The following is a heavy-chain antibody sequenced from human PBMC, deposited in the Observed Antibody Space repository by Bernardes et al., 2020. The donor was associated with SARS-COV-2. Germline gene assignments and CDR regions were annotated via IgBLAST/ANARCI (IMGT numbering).Heavy chain of an antibody. D-gene: IGHD3-10*01. Sequence: GGSLRLSCAASGFNFNNYVMTWVRQSPGKGLEWVSAISGSGTTTYYADSVKGRFTISKDDSRNTLFLQMDGLRAEDTGIYYCAKSVIRGNYYLYAMDVWGQGTTVTVSS. J-gene: IGHJ6*02. CDR1: GFNFNNYV. CDR2: ISGSGTTT. V-gene: IGHV3-23*01. CDR3: AKSVIRGNYYLYAMDV.